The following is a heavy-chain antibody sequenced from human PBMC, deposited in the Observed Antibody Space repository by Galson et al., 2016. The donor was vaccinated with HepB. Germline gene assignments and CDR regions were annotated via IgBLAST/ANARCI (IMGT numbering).Heavy chain of an antibody. Sequence: SVKVSCKASGISFTSFAMQWVRQARGQRLEWIGWIVVGSGNTNYAQKFQERVTITRDMSTIAAYMELSSRRSEDTAVYYCAAVYCSGTSCPGATDYWGQGTLVTVSS. CDR1: GISFTSFA. J-gene: IGHJ4*02. CDR2: IVVGSGNT. CDR3: AAVYCSGTSCPGATDY. D-gene: IGHD2-2*01. V-gene: IGHV1-58*02.